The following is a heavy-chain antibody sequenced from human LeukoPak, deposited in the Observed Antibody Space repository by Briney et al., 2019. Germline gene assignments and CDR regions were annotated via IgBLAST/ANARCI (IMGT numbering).Heavy chain of an antibody. CDR3: ARGRGCSYVN. Sequence: SETLSLTCTVSGGSVSSGCYYWSWIRQPPGKGLEWIGYIYYSGSTNYNPSLKSRVTISVDTSKNQFSLKLSSVTAADTAVYYCARGRGCSYVNWGQGTLVTVSS. V-gene: IGHV4-61*01. CDR1: GGSVSSGCYY. CDR2: IYYSGST. J-gene: IGHJ4*02. D-gene: IGHD5-18*01.